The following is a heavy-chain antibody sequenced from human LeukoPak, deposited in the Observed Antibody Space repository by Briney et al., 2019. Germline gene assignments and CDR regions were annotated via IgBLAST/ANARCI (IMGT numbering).Heavy chain of an antibody. CDR2: ISGSGGST. V-gene: IGHV3-23*01. Sequence: GGTLRLSCAASGFTFSSYGMSWVRQAPGEGLEWVSAISGSGGSTYYADSVKGRFTISRDNSKNTLYLQMNSLRAEDTAVYYCAKALERHYYDSSGYYSYYFDYWGQGTLVTVSS. CDR1: GFTFSSYG. J-gene: IGHJ4*02. D-gene: IGHD3-22*01. CDR3: AKALERHYYDSSGYYSYYFDY.